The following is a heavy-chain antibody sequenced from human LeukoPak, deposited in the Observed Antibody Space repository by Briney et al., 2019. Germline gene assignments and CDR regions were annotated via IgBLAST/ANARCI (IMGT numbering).Heavy chain of an antibody. CDR2: IVVGSGNT. Sequence: ASVKVSCKASGFTFTSSAMQWVRQARGQRLEWIGWIVVGSGNTNYAQKFQERVTITRDMSTSTAYMELSSLRSEDTAVYYCARLQDGLLHFVYWGQGTLVTVSS. D-gene: IGHD2-15*01. V-gene: IGHV1-58*02. CDR1: GFTFTSSA. J-gene: IGHJ4*02. CDR3: ARLQDGLLHFVY.